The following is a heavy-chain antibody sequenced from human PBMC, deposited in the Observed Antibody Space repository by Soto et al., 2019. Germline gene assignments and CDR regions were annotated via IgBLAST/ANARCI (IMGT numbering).Heavy chain of an antibody. D-gene: IGHD3-10*01. CDR2: INPSGGST. Sequence: ASVKVSCKASGYTFTSYYMHWVRQAPGQGLEWMGIINPSGGSTSYAQKFQGRVTITRDTSTSTAYMELSSLRSEDTAVYYCASLLWFGEKTAYYFDYWGQGTLVTVSS. CDR3: ASLLWFGEKTAYYFDY. J-gene: IGHJ4*02. V-gene: IGHV1-46*01. CDR1: GYTFTSYY.